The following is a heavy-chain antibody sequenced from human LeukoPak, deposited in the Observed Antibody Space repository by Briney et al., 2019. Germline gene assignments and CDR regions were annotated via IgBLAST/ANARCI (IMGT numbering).Heavy chain of an antibody. D-gene: IGHD1-26*01. CDR1: GFTFSAYA. CDR2: TSGSGTGT. CDR3: ARSSGGSYYGAFDV. J-gene: IGHJ3*01. Sequence: GGSLRLSCVASGFTFSAYAITWVRQAPGKGRECVLVTSGSGTGTYYAHSVKGRFTISRDNSKNTLCLQMNSLRAEDTAVYYCARSSGGSYYGAFDVWGQGTMVAVSS. V-gene: IGHV3-23*01.